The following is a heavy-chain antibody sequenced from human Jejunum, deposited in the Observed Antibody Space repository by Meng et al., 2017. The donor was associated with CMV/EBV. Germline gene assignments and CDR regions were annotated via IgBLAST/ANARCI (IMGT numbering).Heavy chain of an antibody. V-gene: IGHV3-23*01. CDR2: IAGNGWT. CDR1: GFTFSMYA. D-gene: IGHD4-17*01. Sequence: SGFTFSMYAMSWVRQAPGKGLEWVSSIAGNGWTYYSDSVKGRFTISRDSSKNTLNLQMNSLIGEDTAVYYCARALWHGDYDFDYWGQGTLVTVSS. J-gene: IGHJ4*02. CDR3: ARALWHGDYDFDY.